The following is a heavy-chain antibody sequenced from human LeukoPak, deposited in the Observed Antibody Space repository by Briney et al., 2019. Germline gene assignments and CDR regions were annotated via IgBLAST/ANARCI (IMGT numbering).Heavy chain of an antibody. V-gene: IGHV3-48*04. CDR2: ISSSSSPI. Sequence: PGGSLRLSCAASGFTFSSYSMNWVRQAPGKGLEWITYISSSSSPIYYADSVKGRFTVSRDNAKNSLYLQMNSLRAEDAALYFCARDPYSGSYGPYYYYYMDVWGKGTTVTISS. J-gene: IGHJ6*03. D-gene: IGHD1-26*01. CDR1: GFTFSSYS. CDR3: ARDPYSGSYGPYYYYYMDV.